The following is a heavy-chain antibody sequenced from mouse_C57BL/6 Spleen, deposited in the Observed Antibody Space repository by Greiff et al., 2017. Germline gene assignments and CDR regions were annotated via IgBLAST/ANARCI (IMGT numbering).Heavy chain of an antibody. J-gene: IGHJ3*01. CDR2: ISSGGSYT. CDR3: ARLGDGFAY. V-gene: IGHV5-6*01. D-gene: IGHD3-3*01. Sequence: EVKVVESGGDLVKPGGSLKLSCAASGFTFSSYGMSWVRQTPDKRLEWVATISSGGSYTYYPDSVKGRFTISRDNAKNTLYLQMSSLKSEDTAMYYCARLGDGFAYWGQGTLVTVSA. CDR1: GFTFSSYG.